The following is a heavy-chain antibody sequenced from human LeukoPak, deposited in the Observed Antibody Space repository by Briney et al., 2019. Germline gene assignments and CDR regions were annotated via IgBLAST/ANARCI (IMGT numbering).Heavy chain of an antibody. J-gene: IGHJ5*02. V-gene: IGHV1-8*03. D-gene: IGHD4-23*01. CDR1: GYTFTSYD. Sequence: ASVKVSCKASGYTFTSYDINWVRQATGQGLEWMGWMNPNSGNTGYAQKFQGRVTTTRNTSISTAYMELSSLRSEDTAVYYCARGPRYGGTPGVWFDPWGQGTLVTVSS. CDR2: MNPNSGNT. CDR3: ARGPRYGGTPGVWFDP.